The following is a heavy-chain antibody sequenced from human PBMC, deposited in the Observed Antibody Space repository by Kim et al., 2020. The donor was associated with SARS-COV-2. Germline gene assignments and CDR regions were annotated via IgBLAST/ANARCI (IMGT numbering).Heavy chain of an antibody. Sequence: SETLSLTCAVYGGSFSGYYWSWIRQRPGKGLEWIGEINHSGSTNYNPSLNSRVTISVDTSKNKFSLKLSSVTAADTAVYYCARGRGVAAAGRIDYWGQGTLVTVSS. V-gene: IGHV4-34*01. CDR2: INHSGST. CDR1: GGSFSGYY. J-gene: IGHJ4*02. CDR3: ARGRGVAAAGRIDY. D-gene: IGHD6-13*01.